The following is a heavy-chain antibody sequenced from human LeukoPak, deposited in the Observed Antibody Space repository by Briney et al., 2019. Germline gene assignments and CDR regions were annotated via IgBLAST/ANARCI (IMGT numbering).Heavy chain of an antibody. V-gene: IGHV3-7*01. CDR3: ARVAAIFGVVPPGYYYMDV. Sequence: GGSLRLSCAASGFTFSSYWMSWVRQAPGKGLEWVANIKQDGSERYYVDSVKGRFTISRDNAKNSLYLQMNSLRAEDTAVYYCARVAAIFGVVPPGYYYMDVWGKGTTVTVSS. D-gene: IGHD3-3*01. CDR2: IKQDGSER. CDR1: GFTFSSYW. J-gene: IGHJ6*03.